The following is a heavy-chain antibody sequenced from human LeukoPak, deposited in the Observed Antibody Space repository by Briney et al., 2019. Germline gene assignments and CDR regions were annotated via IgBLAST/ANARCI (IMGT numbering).Heavy chain of an antibody. CDR3: TRGGMTPFDY. D-gene: IGHD2-15*01. J-gene: IGHJ4*02. Sequence: GGSLRLSCAASGFTFSDHYMDWVGQAPGKGLEWVGRIRNKANSYTTKYAASVNGRFTISRDDSKNALYLQMSSLKTEDTAVYYCTRGGMTPFDYWGQGILVTVSS. V-gene: IGHV3-72*01. CDR1: GFTFSDHY. CDR2: IRNKANSYTT.